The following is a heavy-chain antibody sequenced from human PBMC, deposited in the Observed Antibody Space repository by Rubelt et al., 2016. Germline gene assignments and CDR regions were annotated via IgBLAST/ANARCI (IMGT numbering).Heavy chain of an antibody. CDR3: ATDRGGSDLDWYFDL. V-gene: IGHV3-23*01. CDR2: ISDGGEST. J-gene: IGHJ2*01. D-gene: IGHD1-26*01. CDR1: GLTFANYA. Sequence: VASGLTFANYAMSWVRQAPGKGQEWVSGISDGGESTYYADSVKGRFTISRDNSKNTLYLQMNSLRAEDTAVYYCATDRGGSDLDWYFDLWGRGTLVTASS.